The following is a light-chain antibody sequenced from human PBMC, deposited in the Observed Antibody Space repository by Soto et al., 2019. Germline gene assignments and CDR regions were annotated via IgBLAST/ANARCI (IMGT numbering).Light chain of an antibody. CDR3: QHYSRSPVS. CDR1: QSVSSNY. CDR2: GAS. J-gene: IGKJ3*01. V-gene: IGKV3-20*01. Sequence: PGERATLSGRASQSVSSNYLAWYQQKPGQAPRLLIYGASSKATGIPDRFSGSGSGTDFTLTISRLEPEDFAVYYCQHYSRSPVSFGPGTKVDIK.